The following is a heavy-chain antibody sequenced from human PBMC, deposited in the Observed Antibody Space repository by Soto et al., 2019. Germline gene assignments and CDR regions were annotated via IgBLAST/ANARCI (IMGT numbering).Heavy chain of an antibody. D-gene: IGHD3-9*01. CDR2: LGGGGDT. CDR1: GFTFGTYT. J-gene: IGHJ4*02. Sequence: XXSLRLSCAASGFTFGTYTMHWVLQAPGKGLEWVSALGGGGDTHYAESVKGRFTISRDYSKNILLLQMNSLRDEDSAIYYCTKDRHPDGIWTFDFWGQGTLVTVSS. V-gene: IGHV3-23*01. CDR3: TKDRHPDGIWTFDF.